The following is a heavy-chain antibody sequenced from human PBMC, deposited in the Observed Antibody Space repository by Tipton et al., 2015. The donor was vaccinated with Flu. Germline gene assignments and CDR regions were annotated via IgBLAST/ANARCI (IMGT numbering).Heavy chain of an antibody. D-gene: IGHD6-19*01. J-gene: IGHJ4*02. V-gene: IGHV3-30*02. Sequence: SLRLSCAASGFTFSDYWMAWVRQAPGKGLEWVAFIRHDESDKYYADSVKGRFTISRDNSKNALYLLISSLRPEDTAVYYCAKDGWDTSGWYPFDYWGQGTLVTVSA. CDR2: IRHDESDK. CDR1: GFTFSDYW. CDR3: AKDGWDTSGWYPFDY.